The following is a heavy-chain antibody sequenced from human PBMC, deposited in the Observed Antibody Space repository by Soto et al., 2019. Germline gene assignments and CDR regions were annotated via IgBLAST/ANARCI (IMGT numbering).Heavy chain of an antibody. CDR2: INPNSGGT. J-gene: IGHJ4*02. Sequence: ASVKVSCKASGYTVTGYYMHWVRQSPGQGLEWMGWINPNSGGTNYAQKFQGWVTMTRDTSISTAYMELSRLRSDDTAVYYCARAYYGSEYDYWGQGTLVPVSS. D-gene: IGHD3-10*01. CDR1: GYTVTGYY. V-gene: IGHV1-2*04. CDR3: ARAYYGSEYDY.